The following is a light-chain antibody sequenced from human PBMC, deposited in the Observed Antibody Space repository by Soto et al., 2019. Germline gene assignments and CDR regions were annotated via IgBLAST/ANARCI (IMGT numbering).Light chain of an antibody. CDR2: GAS. CDR1: QSVNSN. V-gene: IGKV3-15*01. J-gene: IGKJ1*01. Sequence: ETVMTQSPATLSVSPGERATLSCRASQSVNSNLAWYQQKLGQPPRVLIYGASTRATGIPARFSGSGSGTEFILTISSLQSEDFAVYYCQEYNTWPWTFGQGTKVEIK. CDR3: QEYNTWPWT.